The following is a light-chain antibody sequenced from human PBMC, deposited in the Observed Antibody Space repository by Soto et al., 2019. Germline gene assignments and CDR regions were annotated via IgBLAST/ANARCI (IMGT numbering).Light chain of an antibody. CDR1: SSDVGGYNY. V-gene: IGLV2-14*01. CDR2: DVS. Sequence: QSALTQPASVSGSPGQSITISCTGTSSDVGGYNYVSWYQQHPGKAPKLMIYDVSNRPSGVSNRVSGSTSGNTASLTISGLQAEDEADYYCSSYTSSSTLLYVFGTGTKVTVL. J-gene: IGLJ1*01. CDR3: SSYTSSSTLLYV.